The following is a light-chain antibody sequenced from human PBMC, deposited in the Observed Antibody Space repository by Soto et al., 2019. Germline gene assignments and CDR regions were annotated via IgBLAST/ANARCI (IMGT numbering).Light chain of an antibody. CDR3: SSYTTTTTRLV. V-gene: IGLV2-14*01. J-gene: IGLJ3*02. Sequence: QSVLTQPASVSGSPGQSITISCTGTSSDVGGYDFVSWYRHHPGKAPKRIISEVSNRPSGVSNRFSGSKSGNTASLTISGLQAEDEADYYCSSYTTTTTRLVFGGGTKRTVL. CDR1: SSDVGGYDF. CDR2: EVS.